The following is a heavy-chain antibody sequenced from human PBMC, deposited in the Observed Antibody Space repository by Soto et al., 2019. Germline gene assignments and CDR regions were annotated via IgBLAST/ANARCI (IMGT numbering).Heavy chain of an antibody. V-gene: IGHV3-30*18. J-gene: IGHJ6*02. CDR1: GFTFSSYG. Sequence: SLKISCAASGFTFSSYGMHWVRQAPGKGLEWVAVISYDGSNKYYADSVKGRFTISRDNSKNTLYLQMNSLRAEDTAVYYCAKDNYCSSTSCYTYYGMDVWGQGTTVTVSS. CDR2: ISYDGSNK. D-gene: IGHD2-2*02. CDR3: AKDNYCSSTSCYTYYGMDV.